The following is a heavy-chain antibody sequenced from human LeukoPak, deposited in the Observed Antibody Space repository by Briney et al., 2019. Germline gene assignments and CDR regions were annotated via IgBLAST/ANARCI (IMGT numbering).Heavy chain of an antibody. D-gene: IGHD6-25*01. Sequence: SETLSLTCTVSGYSISSGYYWGWIRQPPGKGLEWIGSIYHSGSTYYNPSLKSRVTISVDTSKNQFSLKLSSVTAADTAVYYCARDKRVAAPYCFDYWGQGTLVTVSS. V-gene: IGHV4-38-2*02. CDR2: IYHSGST. CDR3: ARDKRVAAPYCFDY. CDR1: GYSISSGYY. J-gene: IGHJ4*02.